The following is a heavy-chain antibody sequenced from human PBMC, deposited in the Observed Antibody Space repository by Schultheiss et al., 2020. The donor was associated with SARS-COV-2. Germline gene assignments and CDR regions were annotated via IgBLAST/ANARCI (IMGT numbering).Heavy chain of an antibody. CDR2: ISSSGSTI. CDR3: ARDSPTVTTYYYYGMDV. J-gene: IGHJ6*02. CDR1: GFTFSSYE. D-gene: IGHD4-11*01. V-gene: IGHV3-48*03. Sequence: GGSLRLSCAASGFTFSSYEMNWVRQAPGKGLEWVLYISSSGSTIYYADSVKGRFTISRDNAKNSLYLQMNSLRAEDTAVYYCARDSPTVTTYYYYGMDVWGQGTTVTVLL.